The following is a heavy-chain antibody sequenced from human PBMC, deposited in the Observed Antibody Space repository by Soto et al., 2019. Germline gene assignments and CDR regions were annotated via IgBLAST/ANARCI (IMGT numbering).Heavy chain of an antibody. V-gene: IGHV5-51*01. D-gene: IGHD6-13*01. CDR1: GYSFTSYW. CDR2: IYPGDSDT. Sequence: GESLKISCKVSGYSFTSYWIGWVRQMPGKGLEWMGIIYPGDSDTRYSPSFQGQVTISADKSISTAYLQWSSLKASDTAMYYCARRRQQLIYGMDVWGQGTTVTVSS. CDR3: ARRRQQLIYGMDV. J-gene: IGHJ6*02.